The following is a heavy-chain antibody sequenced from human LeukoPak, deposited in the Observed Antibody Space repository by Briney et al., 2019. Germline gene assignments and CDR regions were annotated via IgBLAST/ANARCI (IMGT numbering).Heavy chain of an antibody. Sequence: PGGSLRLSCAASGLTFSSYAMSWVRPAPGKGLECVSGISGRGDSTYYADSVKGRFTISRDNSKNTLYLQMNSLRAEDTALYYCAKDTGYYYDSSNYWVWGQGTLVTVSS. CDR2: ISGRGDST. CDR1: GLTFSSYA. V-gene: IGHV3-23*01. J-gene: IGHJ4*02. D-gene: IGHD3-22*01. CDR3: AKDTGYYYDSSNYWV.